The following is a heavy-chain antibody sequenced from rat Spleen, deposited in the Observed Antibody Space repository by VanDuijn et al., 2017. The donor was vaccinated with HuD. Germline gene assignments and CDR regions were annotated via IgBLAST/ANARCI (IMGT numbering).Heavy chain of an antibody. CDR1: GFSFSKYG. CDR3: RTGNYFSGSFDY. J-gene: IGHJ2*01. CDR2: ITPSGLTT. D-gene: IGHD1-1*01. Sequence: EVQLVESGGGLVLPGRSLKLSCATSGFSFSKYGMQWIRQTPTKGLQWVAAITPSGLTTHYRDSMKGRFTISRENAKATLYLQMHSLRSEDTATYYCRTGNYFSGSFDYWGQGVMVTVSS. V-gene: IGHV5-19*01.